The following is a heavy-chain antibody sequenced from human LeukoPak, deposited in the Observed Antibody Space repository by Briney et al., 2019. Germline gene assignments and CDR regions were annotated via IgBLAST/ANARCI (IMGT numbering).Heavy chain of an antibody. D-gene: IGHD2-2*01. CDR3: ARDPPLYCSSTSCPYYFDY. CDR2: ISSSSSYI. Sequence: PGGSLRLSCAASGFTFSSYSMNWVRQAPGKGLEWVSSISSSSSYIYYADSVKGRFTISRDNAKNSLYLQMNSLRAEDTAVYYCARDPPLYCSSTSCPYYFDYWGQGTLVTVSS. J-gene: IGHJ4*02. V-gene: IGHV3-21*01. CDR1: GFTFSSYS.